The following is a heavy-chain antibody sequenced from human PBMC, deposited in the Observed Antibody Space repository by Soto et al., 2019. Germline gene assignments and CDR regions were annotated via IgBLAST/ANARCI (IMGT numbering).Heavy chain of an antibody. V-gene: IGHV3-53*01. CDR3: AAFRYCSSTSCYNDGWFDY. J-gene: IGHJ4*02. CDR2: IYSGGST. Sequence: GGSLRLSCAASGFTVSSNYMSWVSQAPGKGLEWVSVIYSGGSTYYADSVKGRFTISRDNSKNTLYLQMNSLRAEDTAVYYCAAFRYCSSTSCYNDGWFDYWGQGTLVTVSS. D-gene: IGHD2-2*02. CDR1: GFTVSSNY.